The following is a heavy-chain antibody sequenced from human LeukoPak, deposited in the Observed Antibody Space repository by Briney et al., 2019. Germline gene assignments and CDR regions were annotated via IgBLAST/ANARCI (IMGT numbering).Heavy chain of an antibody. CDR2: ISYDGSNE. CDR1: GFTFSIYS. J-gene: IGHJ3*02. CDR3: AKLGGKDGVRDSYEI. V-gene: IGHV3-30*18. D-gene: IGHD1-26*01. Sequence: PGGSLRLSCAVSGFTFSIYSLHWVRQAPGKGLEWMAVISYDGSNEYYADSVKGRFTVSRDTSRNTLYLQMNSLRAEDTTLYHCAKLGGKDGVRDSYEIWGQGTMVTVSS.